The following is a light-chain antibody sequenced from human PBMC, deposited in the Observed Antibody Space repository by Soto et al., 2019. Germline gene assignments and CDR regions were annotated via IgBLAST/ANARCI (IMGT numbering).Light chain of an antibody. CDR3: QQYGSSGFT. CDR2: GAS. J-gene: IGKJ3*01. CDR1: QSVSSSY. V-gene: IGKV3-20*01. Sequence: EIVLTQSPGTLSLSPVERATLSCRASQSVSSSYLAWYQQKPGQAPRLLIYGASSRATGIPDRFSGSGSGTDFTLTISRLEPEDFAVYYCQQYGSSGFTFGPGTKVDIK.